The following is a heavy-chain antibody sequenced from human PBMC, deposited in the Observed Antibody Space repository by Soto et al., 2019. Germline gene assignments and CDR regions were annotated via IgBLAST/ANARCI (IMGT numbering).Heavy chain of an antibody. Sequence: GGSLRLSCAACGFTFSSYAMSWVRQAPGKGLEWVSAISGSGGSTYYADSVKGRFTISRDNSKNTLYLQMNSLRAEDTAVYYCAKDWSGGWYSPLGMDVWGQGTTVTVSS. CDR3: AKDWSGGWYSPLGMDV. D-gene: IGHD6-19*01. V-gene: IGHV3-23*01. CDR2: ISGSGGST. J-gene: IGHJ6*02. CDR1: GFTFSSYA.